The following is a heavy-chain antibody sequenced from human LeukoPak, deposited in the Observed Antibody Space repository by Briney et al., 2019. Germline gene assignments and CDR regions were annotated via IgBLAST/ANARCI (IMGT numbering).Heavy chain of an antibody. CDR2: IKNKADRGEI. D-gene: IGHD1-26*01. J-gene: IGHJ4*02. Sequence: GGSLRLSCAASGFSFSDTDMNWVRQIPGTGLEWVGLIKNKADRGEIEYAAPVKDRFTISRDDSKNTVYLQMSSLKTEDTAVYYCTTESSGSLPYWGQGTLVTVSS. CDR1: GFSFSDTD. CDR3: TTESSGSLPY. V-gene: IGHV3-15*07.